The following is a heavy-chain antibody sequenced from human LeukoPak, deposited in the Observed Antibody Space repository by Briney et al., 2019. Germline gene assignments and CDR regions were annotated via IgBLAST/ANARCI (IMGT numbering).Heavy chain of an antibody. CDR3: ARASSYYFDY. J-gene: IGHJ4*02. D-gene: IGHD3-16*02. Sequence: SETLSLTCTVSGGSISSGGYYWSWIRQHPGKGLEWIGYIYYSGSTYYNPSLKSRVTISVDTSKNQFSLKLSSVTAADTAVHYCARASSYYFDYWGQGTLVTVSS. CDR2: IYYSGST. V-gene: IGHV4-31*03. CDR1: GGSISSGGYY.